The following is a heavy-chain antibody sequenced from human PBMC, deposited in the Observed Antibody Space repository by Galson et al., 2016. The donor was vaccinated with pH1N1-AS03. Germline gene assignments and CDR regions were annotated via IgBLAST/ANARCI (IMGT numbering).Heavy chain of an antibody. Sequence: SVKVSCKASGGTFGSYGISWVRQAPGQGLEWVGGIIPPSGTTDYAQRFQDRVTIPADDSTNTAYMELNSLTSEDTAVYFCARDRHFDNGPRFYVSGYWGQGTLVTVSS. D-gene: IGHD2-8*01. CDR1: GGTFGSYG. CDR3: ARDRHFDNGPRFYVSGY. CDR2: IIPPSGTT. V-gene: IGHV1-69*13. J-gene: IGHJ4*02.